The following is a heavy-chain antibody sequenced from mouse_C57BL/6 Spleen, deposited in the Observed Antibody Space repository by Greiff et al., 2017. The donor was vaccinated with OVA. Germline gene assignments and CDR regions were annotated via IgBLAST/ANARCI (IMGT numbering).Heavy chain of an antibody. CDR2: INPSTGGT. CDR3: ARNLLGV. Sequence: EVQLVESGPELVKPGASVKISCKASGYSFTGYYMNWVKQSPEKSLEWIGEINPSTGGTTYNQKFKAKATLTVDKSSSTAYMQLKSLTSEDSAVYYCARNLLGVWGTGTTVTVSS. J-gene: IGHJ1*03. V-gene: IGHV1-42*01. D-gene: IGHD2-10*01. CDR1: GYSFTGYY.